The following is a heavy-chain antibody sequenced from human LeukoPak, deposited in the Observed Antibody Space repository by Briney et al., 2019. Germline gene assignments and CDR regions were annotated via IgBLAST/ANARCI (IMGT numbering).Heavy chain of an antibody. V-gene: IGHV3-30-3*01. CDR2: ISYDGSNK. CDR1: GFTFSTYA. J-gene: IGHJ4*02. CDR3: AKDFRQYDDSSGSPFDY. Sequence: GGSLRLSCAASGFTFSTYAMHWVRQAPGKGLEWVAVISYDGSNKFYADSVKGRFTISRDNAKNSLYLQMNSLRAEDTALYYCAKDFRQYDDSSGSPFDYWGQGTLVTVSS. D-gene: IGHD3-22*01.